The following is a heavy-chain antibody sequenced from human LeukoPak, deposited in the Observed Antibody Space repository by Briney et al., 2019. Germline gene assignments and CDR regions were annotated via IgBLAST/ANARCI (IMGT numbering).Heavy chain of an antibody. Sequence: SETLSLTCTVSGVSISSSNSYWGWIRQPPGKGLEWIGSIYYSGNTYYNASLKSQVSISIDTSKNQFSLRLSSVTAADTAVYYCARVTGYMIEDYFDYWGQGTLVTVSS. CDR3: ARVTGYMIEDYFDY. CDR1: GVSISSSNSY. CDR2: IYYSGNT. J-gene: IGHJ4*02. V-gene: IGHV4-39*07. D-gene: IGHD3-22*01.